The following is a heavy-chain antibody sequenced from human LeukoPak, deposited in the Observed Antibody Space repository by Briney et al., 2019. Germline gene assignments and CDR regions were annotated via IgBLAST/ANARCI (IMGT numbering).Heavy chain of an antibody. CDR1: GFTFNIYA. Sequence: GGSLRLSCAASGFTFNIYAMSWVRQAPGQGLEWVSAISGSGGGTYYADSVKGRFTISRDNFKNTMYLQMNSLRVEDTAVYYCAKDWTYVSYWGQGTLVTVSS. D-gene: IGHD1-1*01. V-gene: IGHV3-23*01. J-gene: IGHJ4*02. CDR3: AKDWTYVSY. CDR2: ISGSGGGT.